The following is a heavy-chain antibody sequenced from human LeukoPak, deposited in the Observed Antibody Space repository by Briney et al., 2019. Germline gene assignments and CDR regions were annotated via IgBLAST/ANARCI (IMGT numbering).Heavy chain of an antibody. V-gene: IGHV3-7*01. CDR2: IKQDGGDK. J-gene: IGHJ5*02. D-gene: IGHD5-12*01. Sequence: GGSLRLSCAASGFTFGDYWMTWVRQAPGNGLEWVASIKQDGGDKHYMDSVKGRFTISRDNAKNSLHLQMNSLRVEDTAVYFCARACPGYASWFDPWGQGTLVTVSS. CDR1: GFTFGDYW. CDR3: ARACPGYASWFDP.